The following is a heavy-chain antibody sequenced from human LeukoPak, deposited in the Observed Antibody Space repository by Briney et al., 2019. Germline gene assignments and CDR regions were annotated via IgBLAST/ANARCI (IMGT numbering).Heavy chain of an antibody. J-gene: IGHJ4*02. Sequence: SQTLSLTCTVSGGSISSGGYYWSWIRQHPGKGLEWIGYIYYSGSTYYNPSLKRRVTISVDTSKNQFSLKLSSVTAADTAVYYCARGDDYGGNMNPIDYWGQGTLVTVSS. CDR3: ARGDDYGGNMNPIDY. V-gene: IGHV4-31*03. D-gene: IGHD4-23*01. CDR1: GGSISSGGYY. CDR2: IYYSGST.